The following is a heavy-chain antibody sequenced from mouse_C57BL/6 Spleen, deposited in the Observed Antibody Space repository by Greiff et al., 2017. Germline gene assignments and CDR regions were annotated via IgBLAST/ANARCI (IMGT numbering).Heavy chain of an antibody. V-gene: IGHV3-6*01. Sequence: EVKLQESGPGLVKPSQSLSLTCSVTGYSITSGYYWNWIRQFPGNKLEWMGYISYDGSNNYNPSLKNRISITRDTSKNQFFLKLNSVTTEDTATYYCARTPYGRDWYFDVWGTGTTVTVSS. J-gene: IGHJ1*03. CDR2: ISYDGSN. CDR1: GYSITSGYY. CDR3: ARTPYGRDWYFDV. D-gene: IGHD1-1*01.